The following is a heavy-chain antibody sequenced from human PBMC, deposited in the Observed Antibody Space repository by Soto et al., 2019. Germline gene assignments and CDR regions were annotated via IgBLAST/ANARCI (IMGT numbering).Heavy chain of an antibody. J-gene: IGHJ5*02. CDR1: GFTFSSYS. CDR3: AREAITGTTSWFDP. CDR2: ISSSSSTI. V-gene: IGHV3-48*01. Sequence: GGSLRLSCAASGFTFSSYSMNWVRQAPGKGLEWVSYISSSSSTIYYADSVKGRFTISRDNAKNSLYLQMNSLRAEDTAVYYCAREAITGTTSWFDPWGQGTLVTVSS. D-gene: IGHD1-7*01.